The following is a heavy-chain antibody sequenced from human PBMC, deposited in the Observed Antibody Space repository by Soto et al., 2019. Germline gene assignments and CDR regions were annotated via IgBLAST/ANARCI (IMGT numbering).Heavy chain of an antibody. CDR3: AKDLYCSSTSCYLDY. CDR1: GFTFSSYA. V-gene: IGHV3-23*01. J-gene: IGHJ4*02. D-gene: IGHD2-2*01. Sequence: GGSLRVSCAASGFTFSSYAMSWVRQAPGKGLEWVSAISGSGGSTYYADSVKGRFTISRDNSKNTLYLQMNSLRAEDTAVYYCAKDLYCSSTSCYLDYWGQGTLVTVSS. CDR2: ISGSGGST.